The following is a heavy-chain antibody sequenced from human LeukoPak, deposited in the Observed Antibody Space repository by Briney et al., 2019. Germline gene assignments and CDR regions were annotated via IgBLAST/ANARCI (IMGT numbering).Heavy chain of an antibody. Sequence: GRSPRLSCAASAITISTYAMHWVRQAPGKGLERVAVISYDGSNKYYADSVKGRFTISRDNSKNTLYLQMNSLRAEDTAVYYCARDRYGMDVWGQGTTVTVSS. CDR3: ARDRYGMDV. CDR2: ISYDGSNK. J-gene: IGHJ6*02. CDR1: AITISTYA. V-gene: IGHV3-30-3*01.